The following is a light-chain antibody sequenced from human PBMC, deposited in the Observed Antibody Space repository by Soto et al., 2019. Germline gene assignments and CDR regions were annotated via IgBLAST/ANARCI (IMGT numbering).Light chain of an antibody. CDR2: GAS. CDR3: QQYNTWPRT. CDR1: QSVSTN. J-gene: IGKJ1*01. V-gene: IGKV3-15*01. Sequence: EIVMTQSPATLSVPPGERATHSCRASQSVSTNFAWYQQRPGQAPRLLFHGASIRATAVPARFTASGSGTEFTLTISSLQSEDFAVYYCQQYNTWPRTFAQGTNVDIK.